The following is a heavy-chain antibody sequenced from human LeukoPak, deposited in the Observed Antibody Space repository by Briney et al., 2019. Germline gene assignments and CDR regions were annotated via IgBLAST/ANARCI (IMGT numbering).Heavy chain of an antibody. CDR3: AKEFNRGLPDY. J-gene: IGHJ4*02. Sequence: PGRSLRLSCAAPGFTFSTYGMHWVRQAPGKGLEWVAVISYDGSNEYYADSVKGRFTISRDNSKNTLYLQMSSLRAEDTAVYYCAKEFNRGLPDYWGQGTLVTVSS. V-gene: IGHV3-30*18. CDR2: ISYDGSNE. CDR1: GFTFSTYG. D-gene: IGHD2-21*01.